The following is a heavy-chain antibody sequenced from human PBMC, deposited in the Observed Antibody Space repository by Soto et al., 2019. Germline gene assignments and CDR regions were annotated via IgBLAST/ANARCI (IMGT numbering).Heavy chain of an antibody. CDR1: GYTFTSYD. V-gene: IGHV1-8*01. D-gene: IGHD3-10*01. J-gene: IGHJ3*02. CDR3: AREPNPLWFGEGDAFDI. Sequence: EASVKVSCKASGYTFTSYDINWVRLATGQGLEWMGWMNPNSGNTGYAQKFQGRVTMTRNTSISTAYMELSSLRSDDTAVYYCAREPNPLWFGEGDAFDIWGQGTMVTVSS. CDR2: MNPNSGNT.